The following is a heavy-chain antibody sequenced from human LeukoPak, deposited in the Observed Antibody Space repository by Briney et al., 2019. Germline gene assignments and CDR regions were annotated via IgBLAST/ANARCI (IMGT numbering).Heavy chain of an antibody. CDR2: ISYDGSNK. Sequence: GGSLRLSCAASGFTFSSYDIHWVRQAPGKGLEWVAVISYDGSNKFYADSVKGRFTISRDNSKNTLYLQMNSLRAEDTAVYYCATDLVGPTRGPFDYWGQGTLVTVSS. J-gene: IGHJ4*02. CDR1: GFTFSSYD. D-gene: IGHD1-26*01. CDR3: ATDLVGPTRGPFDY. V-gene: IGHV3-30*03.